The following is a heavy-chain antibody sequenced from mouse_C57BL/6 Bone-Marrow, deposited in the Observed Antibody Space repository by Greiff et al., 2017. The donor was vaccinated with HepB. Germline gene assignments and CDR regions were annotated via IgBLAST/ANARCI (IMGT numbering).Heavy chain of an antibody. CDR1: GFTFSDYG. D-gene: IGHD3-2*02. CDR2: ISNLAYSI. J-gene: IGHJ3*01. V-gene: IGHV5-15*01. Sequence: EVHLVESGGGLVQPGGSLKLSCAASGFTFSDYGMAWVRQAPRKGPEWVAFISNLAYSIYYADTVTGRFTISRENAKNTLYLEMSSLRSEDTAMYYCARHESSGYAWFAYWGQGTLVTVSA. CDR3: ARHESSGYAWFAY.